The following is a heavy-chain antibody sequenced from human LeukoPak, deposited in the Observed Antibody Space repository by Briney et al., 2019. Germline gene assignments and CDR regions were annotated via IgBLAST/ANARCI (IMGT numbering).Heavy chain of an antibody. CDR2: ISYDGSNK. CDR1: GFTFSSYA. J-gene: IGHJ4*02. V-gene: IGHV3-30-3*01. CDR3: AREVDYYFDY. Sequence: PGGSLRLSCATSGFTFSSYAMHWVRQAPGKGLEWVAAISYDGSNKYYADSVKGRFTISRDNSKNTLYLQMNSLRAEDTAVYYCAREVDYYFDYWGQGTLVTVSS. D-gene: IGHD5-12*01.